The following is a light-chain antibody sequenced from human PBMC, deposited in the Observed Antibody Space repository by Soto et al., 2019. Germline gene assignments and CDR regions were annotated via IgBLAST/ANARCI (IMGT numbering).Light chain of an antibody. CDR1: QMGSSN. J-gene: IGKJ1*01. CDR2: WAS. Sequence: EIVMTQSPATLCVSPGERATLACRASQMGSSNVAWYQQKPGRAPRLLIDWASTRATGRPAMFSGSGAVTEFTLTISSLHSEDFAVYYCQQYNDGTPTFGQGTKVEIK. CDR3: QQYNDGTPT. V-gene: IGKV3-15*01.